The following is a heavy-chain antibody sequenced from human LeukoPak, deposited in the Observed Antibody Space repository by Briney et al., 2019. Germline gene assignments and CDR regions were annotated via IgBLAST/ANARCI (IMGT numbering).Heavy chain of an antibody. CDR2: IYYSGST. V-gene: IGHV4-59*01. J-gene: IGHJ6*03. D-gene: IGHD6-13*01. Sequence: SETLSLTCTVSGGSISSYYWSWIRQPPGKGLEWIGYIYYSGSTNYNPSLKSRVTISVDTSKNQFSLKLGSVTAADTAVYYCATGMAGYYMDVWGKGTTVTVSS. CDR1: GGSISSYY. CDR3: ATGMAGYYMDV.